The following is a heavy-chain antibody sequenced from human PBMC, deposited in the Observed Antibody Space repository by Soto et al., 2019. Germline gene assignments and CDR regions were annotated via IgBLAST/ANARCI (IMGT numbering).Heavy chain of an antibody. D-gene: IGHD6-19*01. CDR3: TRQHLDVPVASAIDY. J-gene: IGHJ4*02. CDR1: GLTFSGST. V-gene: IGHV3-73*01. CDR2: IPSKTNTYAT. Sequence: GGSLRLSCAASGLTFSGSTIHWVRQTSGKGLEWVGRIPSKTNTYATAYAASVKGRFTISRDDSKNTAYLQMNSLKTEDTAVYYCTRQHLDVPVASAIDYWGQGTLVTVSS.